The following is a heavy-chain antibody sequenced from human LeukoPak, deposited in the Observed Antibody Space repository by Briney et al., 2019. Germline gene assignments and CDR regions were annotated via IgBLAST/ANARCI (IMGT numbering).Heavy chain of an antibody. CDR1: GGSISTISSGTSY. V-gene: IGHV4-39*07. CDR3: ARGSQSLGYCSGGSCRAKIFDY. Sequence: SETLSLTCTVSGGSISTISSGTSYWGWIRQPPGKGLEWIGSINYSGSTDYNPSLKSRVTISVDTSKNQFSLKLSSVTAADTAVYYCARGSQSLGYCSGGSCRAKIFDYWGQGTLVTVSS. D-gene: IGHD2-15*01. CDR2: INYSGST. J-gene: IGHJ4*02.